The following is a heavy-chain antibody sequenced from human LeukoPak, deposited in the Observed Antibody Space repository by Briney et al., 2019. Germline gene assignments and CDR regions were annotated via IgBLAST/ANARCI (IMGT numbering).Heavy chain of an antibody. J-gene: IGHJ3*02. CDR3: ARDLSRYNWNDRPIGAFDI. CDR2: IIPIFGTA. D-gene: IGHD1-20*01. Sequence: ASVKVSCKASGGTFISYAISWVRQAPGQGVEWMGGIIPIFGTANYAQKFQGRVKITKDDSTSTAYMELSSLRSEDTAVYYCARDLSRYNWNDRPIGAFDIWGQGTMVTVSS. V-gene: IGHV1-69*05. CDR1: GGTFISYA.